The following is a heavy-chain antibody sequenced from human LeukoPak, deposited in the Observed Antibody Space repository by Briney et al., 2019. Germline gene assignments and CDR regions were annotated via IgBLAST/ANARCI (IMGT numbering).Heavy chain of an antibody. V-gene: IGHV3-23*01. J-gene: IGHJ6*02. Sequence: GGSLRLSCAASGFTSSSYAMSWVRQAPGKGLEWVSGISGTGGNTYYADSVKGRFTISRDNSKNTLYLQMNTLRAEDTAIYYCAKSRGSSTSAYAMDVWGQGTTVTVSS. D-gene: IGHD2-2*01. CDR2: ISGTGGNT. CDR1: GFTSSSYA. CDR3: AKSRGSSTSAYAMDV.